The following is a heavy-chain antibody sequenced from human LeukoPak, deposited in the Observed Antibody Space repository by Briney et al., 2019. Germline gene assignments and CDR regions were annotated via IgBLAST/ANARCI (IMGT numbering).Heavy chain of an antibody. CDR2: IIPIFGTA. V-gene: IGHV1-69*13. J-gene: IGHJ6*02. Sequence: ASVKVSCKASGGTFSSYAISWVRQAPGQGLEWMGGIIPIFGTANYAQKFQGKVTITADESTSTAYMELSSLRSEDTAVYYCESPVGATPYYYYGMDVWGQGTTVTVSS. CDR1: GGTFSSYA. D-gene: IGHD1-26*01. CDR3: ESPVGATPYYYYGMDV.